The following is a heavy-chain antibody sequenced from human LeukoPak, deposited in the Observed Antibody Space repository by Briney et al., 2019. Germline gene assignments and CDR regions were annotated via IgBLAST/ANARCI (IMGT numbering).Heavy chain of an antibody. CDR3: ARGPYSYDSSGAFDI. CDR2: ISSSGST. V-gene: IGHV4-61*02. Sequence: SETLSLTCTVSGASISSSTDYWSWIRQPAGKGLEWIGRISSSGSTNYNPSLKSRVTISVDTSKNQFSLKLSSVTAADTAVYFCARGPYSYDSSGAFDIWGQGTMVTVSS. D-gene: IGHD3-22*01. J-gene: IGHJ3*02. CDR1: GASISSSTDY.